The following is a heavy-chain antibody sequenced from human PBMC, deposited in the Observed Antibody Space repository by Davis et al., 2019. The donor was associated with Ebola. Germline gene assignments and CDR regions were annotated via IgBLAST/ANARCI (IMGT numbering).Heavy chain of an antibody. J-gene: IGHJ6*02. D-gene: IGHD2-8*02. Sequence: GESLKISCAASGFTLSDYYMSWMRQAPGKGLEWISYISSSSRYTKYADSVRGRFTISRDNAKNSLYLQMNSLRAEDTAVYYCANTEILYWWSAESYGMDVWGQGTTVTVSS. CDR1: GFTLSDYY. CDR2: ISSSSRYT. CDR3: ANTEILYWWSAESYGMDV. V-gene: IGHV3-11*03.